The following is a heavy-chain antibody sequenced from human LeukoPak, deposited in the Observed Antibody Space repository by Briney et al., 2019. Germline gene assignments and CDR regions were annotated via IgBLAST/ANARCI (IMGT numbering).Heavy chain of an antibody. Sequence: GESLKISCKGSGYSFTSYWIGWVRQMPGKGLEWMVIIYPGASDTRYSPSFQGQVTISADKSISTSYLQWSSLKASDTAMYYCARHYSSSWYFDYWGQGTLVTVSS. CDR1: GYSFTSYW. J-gene: IGHJ4*02. CDR2: IYPGASDT. D-gene: IGHD6-13*01. CDR3: ARHYSSSWYFDY. V-gene: IGHV5-51*01.